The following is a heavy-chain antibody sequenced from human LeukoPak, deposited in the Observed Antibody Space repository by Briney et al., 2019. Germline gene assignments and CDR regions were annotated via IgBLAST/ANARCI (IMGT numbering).Heavy chain of an antibody. CDR2: ISAYNGNT. CDR1: GYTFTGYY. Sequence: ASVKVSCKASGYTFTGYYMHWARQAPGQGLEWMGWISAYNGNTNYAQKLQGRVTMTTDTSTSTAYMELRSLRSDDTAVYYCARGATPLLYCSGGSCYPERFDPWGQGTLVTVSS. V-gene: IGHV1-18*04. CDR3: ARGATPLLYCSGGSCYPERFDP. D-gene: IGHD2-15*01. J-gene: IGHJ5*02.